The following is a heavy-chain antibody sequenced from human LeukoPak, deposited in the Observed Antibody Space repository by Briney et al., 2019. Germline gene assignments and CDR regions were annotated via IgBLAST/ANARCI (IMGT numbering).Heavy chain of an antibody. V-gene: IGHV4-28*01. D-gene: IGHD7-27*01. CDR3: AKKVPGVGWFES. CDR2: IHYSESPP. Sequence: SETLSLTCVASGNSINSHNWWAWIRQPPGKGLEWIGYIHYSESPPYYSPSFESRVAMSMDTSKNQFSLRLNSVTAADTAIYYCAKKVPGVGWFESWGQGTLVTVSS. CDR1: GNSINSHNW. J-gene: IGHJ5*01.